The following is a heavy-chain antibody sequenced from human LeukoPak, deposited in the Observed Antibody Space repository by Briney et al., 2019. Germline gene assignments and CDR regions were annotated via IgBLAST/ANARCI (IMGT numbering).Heavy chain of an antibody. CDR1: GGSFSGYY. CDR3: ARGPRAYYGSETLAY. Sequence: SETLSLTCAVYGGSFSGYYWSWIRQPPGKGLEWIGEINHSGSTNYNPSLKSRVTISVDTSKNQISLKLSSVTAADTAVYYCARGPRAYYGSETLAYWGQGTLVTVSS. V-gene: IGHV4-34*01. D-gene: IGHD3-10*01. J-gene: IGHJ4*02. CDR2: INHSGST.